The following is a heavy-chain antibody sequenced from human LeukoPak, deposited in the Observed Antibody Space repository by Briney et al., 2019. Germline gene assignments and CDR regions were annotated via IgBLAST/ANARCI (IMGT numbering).Heavy chain of an antibody. CDR3: ARAGDSSGYLFDY. D-gene: IGHD3-22*01. J-gene: IGHJ4*02. CDR1: GGSISSGDYF. V-gene: IGHV4-30-4*01. Sequence: PSETLSLTCTVSGGSISSGDYFWSWVRPPPGEGLEWIGYIYYSGSTYYNPSLKSRLTISVDTSRDQFPLNLRSVTAADTAVYYCARAGDSSGYLFDYWGQGTRVTVFS. CDR2: IYYSGST.